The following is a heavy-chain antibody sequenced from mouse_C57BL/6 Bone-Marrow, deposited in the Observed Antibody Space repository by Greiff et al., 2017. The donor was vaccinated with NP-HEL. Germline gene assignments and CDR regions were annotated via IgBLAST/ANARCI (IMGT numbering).Heavy chain of an antibody. CDR2: ISYDGSN. V-gene: IGHV3-6*01. CDR1: GYSITSGYY. D-gene: IGHD1-1*01. J-gene: IGHJ2*01. CDR3: ARRGLLRYFDY. Sequence: ESGPGLVKPSQSLSLTCSVTGYSITSGYYWNWIRQLPGNKLEWMGHISYDGSNNYNPSLKNRISLTRDTSKDQLCLKLNAVTTEDTATYYCARRGLLRYFDYWGQGTTLTVSS.